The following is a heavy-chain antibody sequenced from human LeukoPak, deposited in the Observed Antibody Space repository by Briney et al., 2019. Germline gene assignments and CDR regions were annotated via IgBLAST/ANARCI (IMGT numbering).Heavy chain of an antibody. CDR1: GYTLTELS. Sequence: GASVTVSCKVSGYTLTELSMHWVRQAPGKGLEWMGGFDPEDGETIYAQKFQGRVTMTEDTSTDTAYMELSSLRSEDSAVYYCATARAAGVGGSDAFDIWGQGTMVTVSS. V-gene: IGHV1-24*01. CDR3: ATARAAGVGGSDAFDI. J-gene: IGHJ3*02. D-gene: IGHD2-15*01. CDR2: FDPEDGET.